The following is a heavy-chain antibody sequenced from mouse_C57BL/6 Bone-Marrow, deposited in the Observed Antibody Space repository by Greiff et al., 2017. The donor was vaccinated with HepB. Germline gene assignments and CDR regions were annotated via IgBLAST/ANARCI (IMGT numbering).Heavy chain of an antibody. V-gene: IGHV1-72*01. CDR2: IDPNSGGT. Sequence: QVQLQQPGAELVKPGASVKLSCKASGYTFTSYWMHWVKQRPGRGLKWIGRIDPNSGGTKYNEKFKSKATLTVDKPSSTAYMQLSSLTSEDSAVYYCARRGHYYGSSHWYFDVWGTGTTVTVSS. CDR1: GYTFTSYW. J-gene: IGHJ1*03. D-gene: IGHD1-1*01. CDR3: ARRGHYYGSSHWYFDV.